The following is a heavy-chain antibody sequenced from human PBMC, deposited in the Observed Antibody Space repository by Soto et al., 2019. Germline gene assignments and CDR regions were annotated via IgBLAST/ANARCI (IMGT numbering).Heavy chain of an antibody. Sequence: GGSLRLSCAASGFTFSRFELHWVRQAPGKGLEWISYISSSGSTAYYASSVEGRFTISRDNANNSVYLQMDSLRAEDAALYYCTRAAWFPYLSFYWGQGALVTVSS. J-gene: IGHJ4*02. CDR2: ISSSGSTA. CDR3: TRAAWFPYLSFY. D-gene: IGHD3-10*01. V-gene: IGHV3-48*03. CDR1: GFTFSRFE.